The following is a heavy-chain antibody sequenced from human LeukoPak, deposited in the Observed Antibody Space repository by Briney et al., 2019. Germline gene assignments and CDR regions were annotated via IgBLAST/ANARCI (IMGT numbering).Heavy chain of an antibody. Sequence: GSLRLSCAASGFTFSSYEMNWVRQAPGKGLEWVSYISSSGSTIYYADSVKGRFTISRDNAKNSLYLQMNSLRAEDTAVYYCARGGGYGSGSYYREDYWGQGTLVTVSS. CDR2: ISSSGSTI. D-gene: IGHD3-10*01. CDR1: GFTFSSYE. V-gene: IGHV3-48*03. J-gene: IGHJ4*02. CDR3: ARGGGYGSGSYYREDY.